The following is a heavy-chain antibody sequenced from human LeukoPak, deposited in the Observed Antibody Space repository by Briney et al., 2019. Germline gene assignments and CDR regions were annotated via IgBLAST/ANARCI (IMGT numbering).Heavy chain of an antibody. CDR3: ARVTEHYGDYGEQYNWFDP. J-gene: IGHJ5*02. Sequence: GASVKVSCKASGYTFTSYGISWVRQAPGQGLEWMGWISAYNGNTNYAQKLQGRVTMTTDTSTSTAYMELRSLRSDDTAVYYCARVTEHYGDYGEQYNWFDPWGQGTLVTVSS. CDR1: GYTFTSYG. CDR2: ISAYNGNT. V-gene: IGHV1-18*01. D-gene: IGHD4-17*01.